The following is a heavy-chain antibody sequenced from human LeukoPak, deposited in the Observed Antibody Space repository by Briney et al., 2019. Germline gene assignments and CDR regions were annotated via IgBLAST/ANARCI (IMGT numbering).Heavy chain of an antibody. J-gene: IGHJ4*02. CDR1: GFTFSNAW. Sequence: GGSLRLSCAASGFTFSNAWMSWVRQAPGKGLEWVGRIKSKTDGGTTDYAAPVKGRFTISRDDSKNTLYLQMNSLKTEDTAVYYCTTDHEGSYCSSTSCPPIDYWGQGTLVTVSS. D-gene: IGHD2-2*01. CDR3: TTDHEGSYCSSTSCPPIDY. CDR2: IKSKTDGGTT. V-gene: IGHV3-15*01.